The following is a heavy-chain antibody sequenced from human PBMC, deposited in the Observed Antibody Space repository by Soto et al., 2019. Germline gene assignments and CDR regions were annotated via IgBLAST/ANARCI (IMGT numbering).Heavy chain of an antibody. CDR1: SDSISSYY. CDR3: ARAVGDPLYYLDY. D-gene: IGHD6-19*01. V-gene: IGHV4-59*08. Sequence: QVQLQESGPGLVRPSETLSLTCTVSSDSISSYYWIWIRQSPGKGLEWIGYTDYSGNTNYNPSLMSRVTISGDTSKNQFSLMLSSVTAADTAVYYCARAVGDPLYYLDYWGQGTLVTVSS. CDR2: TDYSGNT. J-gene: IGHJ4*02.